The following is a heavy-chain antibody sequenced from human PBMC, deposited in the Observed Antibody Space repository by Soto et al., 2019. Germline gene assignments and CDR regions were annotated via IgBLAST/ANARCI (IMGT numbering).Heavy chain of an antibody. CDR1: GGSISSYY. Sequence: SETLSLTCTVSGGSISSYYWSWIRQPPGKGLEWIGYIYYSGSTNYNPSLKSRVTISVDTSKNQFSLKLSSVTAADTAVYYCARAGVQVDAFDIWGQGTMVTVSS. D-gene: IGHD3-10*01. CDR3: ARAGVQVDAFDI. J-gene: IGHJ3*02. V-gene: IGHV4-59*01. CDR2: IYYSGST.